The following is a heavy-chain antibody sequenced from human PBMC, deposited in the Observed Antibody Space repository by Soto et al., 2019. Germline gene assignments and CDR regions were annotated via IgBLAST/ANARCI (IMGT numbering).Heavy chain of an antibody. CDR3: SRGTSWQLPCDY. CDR2: ISGSGST. D-gene: IGHD6-13*01. J-gene: IGHJ4*02. V-gene: IGHV4-59*01. Sequence: QVQLQESGPGLVKPSATLSLTCTVSSDSISSYYWSWSRQPPGKRLEWIGYISGSGSTDYNPSLNSRVTISGDTYKNQFALKLSSVDAAATAVYYCSRGTSWQLPCDYWGQGTLVTVSS. CDR1: SDSISSYY.